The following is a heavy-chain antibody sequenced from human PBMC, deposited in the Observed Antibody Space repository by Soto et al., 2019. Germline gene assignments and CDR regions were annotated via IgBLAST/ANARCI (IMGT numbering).Heavy chain of an antibody. CDR3: ATMNGYFEY. Sequence: QLGGSLRLSCADSGFRFSSYSMSWVRQTPGKGLEWVAAITATGDRTYYADSVTGRFTISRDNSKKTHYLQMTSLRAEDTAMYYCATMNGYFEYWGQGTPVTVSS. D-gene: IGHD3-22*01. CDR1: GFRFSSYS. V-gene: IGHV3-23*01. J-gene: IGHJ4*02. CDR2: ITATGDRT.